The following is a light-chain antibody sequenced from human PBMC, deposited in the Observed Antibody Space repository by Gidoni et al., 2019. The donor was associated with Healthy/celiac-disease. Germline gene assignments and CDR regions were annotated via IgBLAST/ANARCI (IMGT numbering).Light chain of an antibody. CDR3: QQRSNWPIT. V-gene: IGKV3-11*01. J-gene: IGKJ5*01. CDR2: DAS. Sequence: EIVLTQSPATLSLSPGERATLYRRASQTVSSYLAWYQQKPGQAARLLIYDASNRATGIPGRFSGSWSGKYFTLTSSSLEPDDFAVYYCQQRSNWPITFGQGTRLEIK. CDR1: QTVSSY.